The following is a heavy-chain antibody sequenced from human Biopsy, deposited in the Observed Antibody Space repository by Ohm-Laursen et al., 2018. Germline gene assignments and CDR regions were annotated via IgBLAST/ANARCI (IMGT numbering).Heavy chain of an antibody. V-gene: IGHV3-43*01. J-gene: IGHJ6*02. CDR1: GFTFDDYT. D-gene: IGHD3-16*01. Sequence: SLRLSCAASGFTFDDYTMHWVRQIPGKGLEWVSLISWDGSRTYYADSVRGRSTISRDNAKNCLYLQMNSLRTQDTALYYCARDGGVSYFGLDVWGLGTTATVSS. CDR2: ISWDGSRT. CDR3: ARDGGVSYFGLDV.